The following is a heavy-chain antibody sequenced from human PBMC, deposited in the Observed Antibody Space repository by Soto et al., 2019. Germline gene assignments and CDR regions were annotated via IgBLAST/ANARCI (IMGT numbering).Heavy chain of an antibody. D-gene: IGHD6-13*01. CDR1: GFTFSSYA. CDR3: AKDSESKDSSSWYVDYYYYMDV. V-gene: IGHV3-23*01. CDR2: ISGSGGST. J-gene: IGHJ6*03. Sequence: EVQLLESGGGLVQPGGSLRLSCAASGFTFSSYAMSWVRQAPGKGLEWVSAISGSGGSTYYADSVKGRFTISRDNSKNTLYLQMNSLRAEDTAVYYCAKDSESKDSSSWYVDYYYYMDVWGKGTTVTVSS.